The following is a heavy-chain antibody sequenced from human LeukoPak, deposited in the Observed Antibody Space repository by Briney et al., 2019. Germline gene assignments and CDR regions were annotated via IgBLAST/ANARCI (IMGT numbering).Heavy chain of an antibody. CDR2: ISYDGSNK. J-gene: IGHJ4*02. V-gene: IGHV3-30-3*01. Sequence: AGWSLRLSCAASGFTFSSYAMHWVRQAPGKGLEWVAVISYDGSNKYYADSVKGRFTISRDNSKNTLYLQMNSLRAEDTAVYYCARGPHYYDSSGYSFDYWGQGTLVTVSS. D-gene: IGHD3-22*01. CDR3: ARGPHYYDSSGYSFDY. CDR1: GFTFSSYA.